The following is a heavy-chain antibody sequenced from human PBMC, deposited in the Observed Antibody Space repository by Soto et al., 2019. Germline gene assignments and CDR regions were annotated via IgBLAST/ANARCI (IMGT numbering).Heavy chain of an antibody. CDR1: GFTFSSYA. CDR3: ARARTTVTTAYYFDY. D-gene: IGHD4-17*01. J-gene: IGHJ4*02. CDR2: ISYDGSNK. V-gene: IGHV3-30-3*01. Sequence: QVQLVESGGGVVQPGRSLRLSCAASGFTFSSYAMHWVRQAPGKGLEWVAVISYDGSNKYYADSVKGRFTISRDNSKNTLYLQMNSLRAEDTAVYYCARARTTVTTAYYFDYWGQGTLVTVSS.